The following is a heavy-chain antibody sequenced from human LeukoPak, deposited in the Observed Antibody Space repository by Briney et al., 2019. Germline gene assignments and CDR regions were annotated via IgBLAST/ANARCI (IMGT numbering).Heavy chain of an antibody. J-gene: IGHJ4*02. V-gene: IGHV3-23*01. CDR2: ISGSGGST. D-gene: IGHD5-18*01. CDR3: AKDLRGYNYGFYFDY. Sequence: GGSLRLSSAASGFTFSSYAMSWVRQAPGKGLEWVSAISGSGGSTYYADSVKGRFTISRDNSKNTLYLQMNSLRAEDTAVYYCAKDLRGYNYGFYFDYWGQGTLVTVSS. CDR1: GFTFSSYA.